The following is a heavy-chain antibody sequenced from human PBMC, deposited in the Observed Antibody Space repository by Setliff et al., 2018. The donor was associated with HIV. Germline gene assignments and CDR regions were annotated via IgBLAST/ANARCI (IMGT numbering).Heavy chain of an antibody. J-gene: IGHJ6*03. CDR2: IYTSGDA. CDR3: VRETLYSYVDV. Sequence: PSETLSLTCTVSGDSIDGHYWTWIRQPPGKGLEWLGYIYTSGDANYNPSLKGRILMSVDVSRNEFSLTLRSVIAADTAIYYCVRETLYSYVDVWGKGTTVTV. V-gene: IGHV4-4*09. D-gene: IGHD3-16*01. CDR1: GDSIDGHY.